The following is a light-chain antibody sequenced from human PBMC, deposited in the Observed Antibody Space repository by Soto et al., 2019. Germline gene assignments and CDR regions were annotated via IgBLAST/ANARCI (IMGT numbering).Light chain of an antibody. CDR2: GNY. CDR3: QSYDRSLSGSV. J-gene: IGLJ1*01. Sequence: QSVLTQPPSVSGAPGQGVTISCTGSSSNIGAGYDVHWYQQLPGAAPKLLIFGNYNRPSGVPDRFSGSRSGTSASLAITGLQAEDEADYYCQSYDRSLSGSVFGAGTTLTVL. CDR1: SSNIGAGYD. V-gene: IGLV1-40*01.